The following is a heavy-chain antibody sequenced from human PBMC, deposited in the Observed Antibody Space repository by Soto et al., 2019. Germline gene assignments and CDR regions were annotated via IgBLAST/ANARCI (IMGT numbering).Heavy chain of an antibody. CDR2: IYPGDSDT. Sequence: GESLKISCKGSGYSFTNYWIGWVRQMPGKGLDWMGIIYPGDSDTRYSPSFQGQVTISADKSISTAYLQWSSLKASDTAMYYCATSGYYQAGFFYYGMDIWGQGTTVTVSS. CDR3: ATSGYYQAGFFYYGMDI. V-gene: IGHV5-51*01. J-gene: IGHJ6*02. D-gene: IGHD3-22*01. CDR1: GYSFTNYW.